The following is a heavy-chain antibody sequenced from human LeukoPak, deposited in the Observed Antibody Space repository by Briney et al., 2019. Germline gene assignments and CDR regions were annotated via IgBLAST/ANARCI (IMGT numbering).Heavy chain of an antibody. J-gene: IGHJ3*02. CDR1: GGTFSSYA. CDR3: ARPTVRYNWNFAFDI. V-gene: IGHV1-69*13. D-gene: IGHD1-1*01. Sequence: ASVKVSCTASGGTFSSYAISWVRQAPGQGLEWMGGIIPIFGTANYAQKFQGRVTITADESTSTAYMELSSLRSEDTAVYYCARPTVRYNWNFAFDIWGQGTMVTVSS. CDR2: IIPIFGTA.